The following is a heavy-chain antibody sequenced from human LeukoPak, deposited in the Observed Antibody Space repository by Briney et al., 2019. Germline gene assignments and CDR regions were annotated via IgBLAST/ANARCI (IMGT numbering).Heavy chain of an antibody. CDR2: ISSSSSYI. CDR3: ARDPDNYGSGSYGFDY. D-gene: IGHD3-10*01. J-gene: IGHJ4*02. CDR1: GFTFSSYS. V-gene: IGHV3-21*01. Sequence: SGGSLRLSCAASGFTFSSYSMNWVRQAPGKGLEWVSSISSSSSYIYYADSVKGRFTIYRDNAKNSLYLQMNRLRAEDTAVYYCARDPDNYGSGSYGFDYWGQGTLVTVSS.